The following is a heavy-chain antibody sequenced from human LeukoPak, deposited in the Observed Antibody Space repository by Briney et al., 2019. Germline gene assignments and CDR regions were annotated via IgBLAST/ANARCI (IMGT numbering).Heavy chain of an antibody. CDR3: AKGGRGNGEVY. CDR2: IKQDGSEK. V-gene: IGHV3-7*01. CDR1: GFTFSSYW. J-gene: IGHJ4*02. D-gene: IGHD2-8*01. Sequence: PGGSLRLSCAASGFTFSSYWMNWVRQAPGKGLEWVANIKQDGSEKNYVDSVKGRFTISRDNAKSSLFLQMNDLGAEDTAVYYCAKGGRGNGEVYWGQGTLVTVSS.